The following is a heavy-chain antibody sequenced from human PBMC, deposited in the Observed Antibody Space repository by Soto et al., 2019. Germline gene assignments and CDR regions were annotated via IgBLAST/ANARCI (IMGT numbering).Heavy chain of an antibody. D-gene: IGHD3-9*01. CDR2: ISYDGSNK. CDR1: GFTFSSYA. J-gene: IGHJ4*02. Sequence: GESLTISCAASGFTFSSYAMHWVRQAPGKGLEWVAVISYDGSNKYYADSVKGRFTISRDNSKNTLYLQMNSLRAEDTAVYYCARESDILTGYDYWGQGTLVTVSS. V-gene: IGHV3-30-3*01. CDR3: ARESDILTGYDY.